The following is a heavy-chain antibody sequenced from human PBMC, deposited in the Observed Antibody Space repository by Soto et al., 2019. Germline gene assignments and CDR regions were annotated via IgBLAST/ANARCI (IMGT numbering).Heavy chain of an antibody. V-gene: IGHV4-59*01. D-gene: IGHD6-19*01. CDR1: GGSISSYY. CDR2: IYYSGST. J-gene: IGHJ4*02. Sequence: PSETLSLTCTVSGGSISSYYWSWIRQPPGKGLEWIGYIYYSGSTNYNPSLKSRVTISVDTSKNQFSLKLSSVTAADTAVYYCAREHGSGWYGYFDYWGQGTLVTVSS. CDR3: AREHGSGWYGYFDY.